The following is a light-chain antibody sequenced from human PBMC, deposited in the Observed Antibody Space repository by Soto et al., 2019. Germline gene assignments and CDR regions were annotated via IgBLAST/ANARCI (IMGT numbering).Light chain of an antibody. J-gene: IGLJ3*02. CDR1: SSDIGGYNY. V-gene: IGLV2-14*01. CDR3: SSYRHTDILV. CDR2: EVT. Sequence: QSALTQPASVSGSPGQSITISCTGTSSDIGGYNYVSWYQQYPGKAPKLMIYEVTNRPSGVSNRFSGSKYGNTASLTISGLQSEDEADYYCSSYRHTDILVFGGGTKVTVL.